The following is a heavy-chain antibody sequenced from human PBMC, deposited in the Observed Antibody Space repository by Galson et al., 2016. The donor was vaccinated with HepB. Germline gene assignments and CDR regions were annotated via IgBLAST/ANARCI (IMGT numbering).Heavy chain of an antibody. J-gene: IGHJ6*03. V-gene: IGHV3-30*18. D-gene: IGHD2-8*02. CDR2: IAYDASTK. CDR3: AKAMLKYWSIPLSYNMDF. Sequence: SLRLSCAVSGFAFNSYTMHWVRQAPGQGLEWVAVIAYDASTKYYTDSVKGRFTISRDNCKNTLYLQMNGLGAEDTAVYYCAKAMLKYWSIPLSYNMDFWGKRTTVTVSS. CDR1: GFAFNSYT.